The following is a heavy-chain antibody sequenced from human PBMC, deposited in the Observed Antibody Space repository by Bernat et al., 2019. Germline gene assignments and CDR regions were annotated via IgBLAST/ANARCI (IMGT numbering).Heavy chain of an antibody. CDR2: ISSSSSTI. J-gene: IGHJ2*01. V-gene: IGHV3-48*02. CDR1: GFTFSSYS. CDR3: ARDGHYYYDSSGLYWYFDL. D-gene: IGHD3-22*01. Sequence: EVQLVESGGGLVQPGGSLRLSCAASGFTFSSYSMNWVRQAPGKGLDWVSYISSSSSTIYYADSVKGRFTISRDNAKNSLYLQMNSLRDEDTAVYYCARDGHYYYDSSGLYWYFDLWGRGTLVTVSS.